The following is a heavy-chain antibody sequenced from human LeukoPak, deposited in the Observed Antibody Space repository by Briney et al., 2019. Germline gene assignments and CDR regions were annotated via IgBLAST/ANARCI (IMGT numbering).Heavy chain of an antibody. Sequence: PGGSLRLSCAASGFTFSSYGMHWVRQAPGKGLEWVAFIRYDGSNKYYADSVKGRFTISRDNAKNSLYLQMNSLRAEDTAVYYCALTYYYDSRGPAWGQGTLVTVSS. V-gene: IGHV3-30*02. CDR1: GFTFSSYG. D-gene: IGHD3-22*01. CDR2: IRYDGSNK. CDR3: ALTYYYDSRGPA. J-gene: IGHJ4*02.